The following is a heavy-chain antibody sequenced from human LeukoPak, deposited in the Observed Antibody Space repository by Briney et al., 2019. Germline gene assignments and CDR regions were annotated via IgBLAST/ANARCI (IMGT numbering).Heavy chain of an antibody. Sequence: GGSLRLSCAASGFTFSNSAMSWVRQAPGKGLEWVSGISGSGDNTYYADSVKGRFTISRDNSKNTLYVQVNSLGTEDTAAYYCAKGSYYDSSGSFYFDYWGQGTLVTVSS. V-gene: IGHV3-23*01. CDR3: AKGSYYDSSGSFYFDY. J-gene: IGHJ4*02. D-gene: IGHD3-22*01. CDR1: GFTFSNSA. CDR2: ISGSGDNT.